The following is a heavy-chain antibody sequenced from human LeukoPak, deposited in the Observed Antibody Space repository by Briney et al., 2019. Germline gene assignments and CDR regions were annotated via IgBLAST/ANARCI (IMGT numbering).Heavy chain of an antibody. CDR1: GFTFRDSY. V-gene: IGHV3-11*01. D-gene: IGHD5-12*01. CDR3: ARDIVATTHDY. Sequence: PGGPLRLSCAASGFTFRDSYMSWIGQAPGKGLEWVSYISSSGSTIYYADSVKGRFTISRDNAKNSLYLQMNSLRAEDTAVYYCARDIVATTHDYWGQGTLVTVSS. J-gene: IGHJ4*02. CDR2: ISSSGSTI.